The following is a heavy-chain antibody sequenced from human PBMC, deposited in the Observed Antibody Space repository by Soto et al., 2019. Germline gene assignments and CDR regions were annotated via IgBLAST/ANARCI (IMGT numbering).Heavy chain of an antibody. D-gene: IGHD3-22*01. CDR2: ISGSGGST. Sequence: GGSLRLSCAASGFTFSSYAMSWVRQAPGKGLEWVSAISGSGGSTYYADSVKGRFTISRDNSKNTLYLQMSSLRAEDTAVYYCAKVASYYYDSSGSMPFDYWGQGTLVTVSS. CDR1: GFTFSSYA. CDR3: AKVASYYYDSSGSMPFDY. V-gene: IGHV3-23*01. J-gene: IGHJ4*02.